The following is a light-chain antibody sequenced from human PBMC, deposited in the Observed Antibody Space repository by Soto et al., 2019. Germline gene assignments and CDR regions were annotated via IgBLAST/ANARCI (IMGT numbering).Light chain of an antibody. Sequence: QSALTQPASVSGSPGQSITISCTGTSTDVGGYNYVSWYQQHPGKAPKLLIHDVSNRPSGVSNRFSGSKSGNTASLTISGLQAEDEADYYCSSHTSSNSLVFGGGTKVTVL. V-gene: IGLV2-14*01. J-gene: IGLJ2*01. CDR2: DVS. CDR3: SSHTSSNSLV. CDR1: STDVGGYNY.